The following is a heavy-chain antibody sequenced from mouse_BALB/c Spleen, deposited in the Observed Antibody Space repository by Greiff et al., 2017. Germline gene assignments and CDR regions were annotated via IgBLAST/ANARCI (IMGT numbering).Heavy chain of an antibody. CDR2: IYPGGGYT. J-gene: IGHJ3*01. Sequence: VQLQQSGAELVRPGTSVKISCKASGYTFTNYWLGWVKQRPGHGLEWIGDIYPGGGYTNYNEKFKGKATLTADTSSSTAYMQLSSLTSEDSAVYYCTRDYYGNAFAYWGQGTLVTVSA. V-gene: IGHV1-63*02. CDR3: TRDYYGNAFAY. D-gene: IGHD1-1*01. CDR1: GYTFTNYW.